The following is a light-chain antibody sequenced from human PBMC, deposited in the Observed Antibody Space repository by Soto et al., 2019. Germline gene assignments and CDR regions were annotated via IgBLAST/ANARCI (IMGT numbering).Light chain of an antibody. Sequence: EIVLTQSPATLSLSPGERATLSCRASQSVSSYLAWYQQKPGRAPRLLIYDASNRATGIPARFSGSGSGTDFTLTISSLEPEDCAVYYCQQRSNWPLGLTLGGGTRVDIK. V-gene: IGKV3-11*01. J-gene: IGKJ4*01. CDR2: DAS. CDR1: QSVSSY. CDR3: QQRSNWPLGLT.